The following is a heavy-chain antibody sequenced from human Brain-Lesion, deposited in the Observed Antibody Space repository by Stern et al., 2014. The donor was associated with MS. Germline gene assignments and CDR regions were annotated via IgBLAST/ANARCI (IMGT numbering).Heavy chain of an antibody. J-gene: IGHJ6*01. Sequence: EVQLVESGGGLVQPGGSLRLSCAASGFPFSSYWMTWVRQAPGTGLEWVANIKRDGREEYYVGSVKGRFTISRDNAKGSLFLKMNSLRAEDTAVYYCARDVCGGGSCYYPQTRYYYGMDVWGQGTTVTVSS. D-gene: IGHD2-15*01. V-gene: IGHV3-7*01. CDR1: GFPFSSYW. CDR2: IKRDGREE. CDR3: ARDVCGGGSCYYPQTRYYYGMDV.